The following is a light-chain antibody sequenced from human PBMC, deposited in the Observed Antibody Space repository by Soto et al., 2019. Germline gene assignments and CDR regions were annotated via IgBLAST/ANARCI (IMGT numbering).Light chain of an antibody. CDR1: QSVVTN. J-gene: IGKJ1*01. CDR2: GAS. CDR3: KQKDSWRPRV. V-gene: IGKV3-15*01. Sequence: TQAPVTLSVSPGVGATLSCRGRQSVVTNLAWYQQKPGQAPRLLIEGASTRATGIPPRFSVCVCVCECTCTTGNLQSYWVAFDLFKQKDSWRPRVFSPGTKVDIK.